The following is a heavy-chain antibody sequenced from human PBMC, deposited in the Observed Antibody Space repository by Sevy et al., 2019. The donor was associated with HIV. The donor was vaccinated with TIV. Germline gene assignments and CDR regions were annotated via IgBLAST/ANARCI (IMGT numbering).Heavy chain of an antibody. CDR3: ARPYSNFYYAMDV. J-gene: IGHJ6*02. CDR1: GDSISGYY. D-gene: IGHD3-3*02. CDR2: IYYSGRT. V-gene: IGHV4-59*01. Sequence: SETLSLTCSVSGDSISGYYWSWIRQPPGKGLEWIAYIYYSGRTDYNPSLKSRVTISADTSKNHFSLKLNSVTAADTAVYYCARPYSNFYYAMDVWGQWTTVTVSS.